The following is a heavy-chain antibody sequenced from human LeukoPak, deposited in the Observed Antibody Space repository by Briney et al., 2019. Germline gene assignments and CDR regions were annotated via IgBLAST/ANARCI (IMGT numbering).Heavy chain of an antibody. CDR2: ISSSGSTI. CDR1: GFTFSSYE. J-gene: IGHJ4*02. Sequence: PGGSLRLSCEASGFTFSSYEMNWVRQAPGKGLEWVSYISSSGSTIYYADSVKGRFTISRDNAKNSLYLQMSSLRAEDTAVYYCARDLGAVHYFDYWGQGTLVTVPS. D-gene: IGHD3-16*01. CDR3: ARDLGAVHYFDY. V-gene: IGHV3-48*03.